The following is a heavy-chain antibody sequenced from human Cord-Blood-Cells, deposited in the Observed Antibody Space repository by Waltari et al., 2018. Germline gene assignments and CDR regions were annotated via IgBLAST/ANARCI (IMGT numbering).Heavy chain of an antibody. CDR2: IYYSGST. V-gene: IGHV4-59*01. Sequence: QVQLQESGPGLVKPSETLSLTCTVSGGSISSYYWSWIRQPPGKGLEWIGYIYYSGSTNYNPSLKSRVTISVDTSKNQFSLKLSSVTAADTAVYYCARGGGDWSDWYFDLWGRGTLVTVSS. D-gene: IGHD2-21*01. J-gene: IGHJ2*01. CDR3: ARGGGDWSDWYFDL. CDR1: GGSISSYY.